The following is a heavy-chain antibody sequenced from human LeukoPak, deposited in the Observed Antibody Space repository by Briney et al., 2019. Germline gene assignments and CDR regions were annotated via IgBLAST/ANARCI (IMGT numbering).Heavy chain of an antibody. J-gene: IGHJ5*02. V-gene: IGHV4-59*06. CDR2: IFYSGST. CDR3: AREDRVAAGATSWFDP. Sequence: SETLSLTCTVSGGSIDSYYWSWIRQPPGKGLEWIGYIFYSGSTYYNPSLKSRVTISVDTSNNQFSLKLSSVTAADTAVYYCAREDRVAAGATSWFDPWGQGTLVTVSS. D-gene: IGHD6-13*01. CDR1: GGSIDSYY.